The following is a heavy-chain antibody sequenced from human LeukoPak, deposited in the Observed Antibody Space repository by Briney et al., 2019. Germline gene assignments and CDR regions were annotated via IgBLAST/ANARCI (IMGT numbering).Heavy chain of an antibody. D-gene: IGHD3-16*01. CDR2: ISRTSSVI. CDR3: ARDGISWADY. V-gene: IGHV3-48*01. J-gene: IGHJ4*02. Sequence: TGGSLRLSCAASGFSFDVFAMNWVRQTPGNGLEWVSYISRTSSVILYSESVKGRFTVSRDNAKNSLYLEMNSLRVDDSALYYCARDGISWADYWGQGTLVTVSS. CDR1: GFSFDVFA.